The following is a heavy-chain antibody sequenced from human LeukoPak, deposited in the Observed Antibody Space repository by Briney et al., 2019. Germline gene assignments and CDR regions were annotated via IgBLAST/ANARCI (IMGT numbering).Heavy chain of an antibody. CDR1: GASISTGGSS. V-gene: IGHV4-30-2*01. D-gene: IGHD2-15*01. J-gene: IGHJ4*02. Sequence: PSETLSLTCAVSGASISTGGSSWSWIRQPPGKGLEWVGYIYPSGSTYYHPSLEGRVSISADSSKNEFSLELRSVTAADTAFYYCASGSPGCSGGTCYGARFDSWGQGTLVTVSS. CDR3: ASGSPGCSGGTCYGARFDS. CDR2: IYPSGST.